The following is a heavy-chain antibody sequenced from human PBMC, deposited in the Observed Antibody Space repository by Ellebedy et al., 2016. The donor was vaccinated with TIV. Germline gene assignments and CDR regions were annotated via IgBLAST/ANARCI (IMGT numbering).Heavy chain of an antibody. CDR3: AGGWDSYGRSDY. V-gene: IGHV1-69*04. CDR2: IIPILGIA. Sequence: AASVKVSCKASGGTFSSYAISWVRQAPGQGLEWMGRIIPILGIANYAQKFQGRVTITADKSTSTAYMELSSLRSEDTAVYYCAGGWDSYGRSDYWGQGTLVTVSS. D-gene: IGHD5-18*01. J-gene: IGHJ4*02. CDR1: GGTFSSYA.